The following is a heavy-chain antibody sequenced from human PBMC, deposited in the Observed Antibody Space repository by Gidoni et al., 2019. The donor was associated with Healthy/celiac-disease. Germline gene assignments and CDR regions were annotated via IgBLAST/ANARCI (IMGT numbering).Heavy chain of an antibody. V-gene: IGHV3-23*01. D-gene: IGHD3-3*01. J-gene: IGHJ6*02. CDR3: AKDRPLDDFWSGYLLGSDIDMDV. Sequence: EVQLLESGGGLVQPGGSLSSPCPAPGSTFTTVPMTCSAQAPGKGLEWVSASSGSGGSTYYADSVKGRFTISRDNSKNTLYLQMNSLRAEETAVYYCAKDRPLDDFWSGYLLGSDIDMDVWGQGTTVTVSS. CDR2: SSGSGGST. CDR1: GSTFTTVP.